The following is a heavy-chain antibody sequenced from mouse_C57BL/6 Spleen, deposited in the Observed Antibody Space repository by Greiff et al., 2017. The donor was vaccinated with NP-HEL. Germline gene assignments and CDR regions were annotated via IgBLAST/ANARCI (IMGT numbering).Heavy chain of an antibody. CDR2: FYPGSGSI. CDR1: GYTFTEYT. Sequence: QVQLKQSGAELVKPGASVKLSCKASGYTFTEYTIHWVKQRSGQGLEWIGWFYPGSGSIKYNEKFKDKATLTADKSSSTVYMELSRLTSEDSAVYFCARHEVLTGTGHWYFDVWGTGTTVTVSS. CDR3: ARHEVLTGTGHWYFDV. V-gene: IGHV1-62-2*01. D-gene: IGHD4-1*01. J-gene: IGHJ1*03.